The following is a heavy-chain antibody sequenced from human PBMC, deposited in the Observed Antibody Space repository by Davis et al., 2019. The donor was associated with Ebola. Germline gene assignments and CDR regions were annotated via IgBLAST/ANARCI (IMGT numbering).Heavy chain of an antibody. CDR2: IWYDGSNK. D-gene: IGHD3-10*01. CDR3: VRDRGAVIPYYFDF. J-gene: IGHJ4*02. CDR1: GFTVSSNY. Sequence: SLKISCAASGFTVSSNYMTWVRQAPGKGLEWVAVIWYDGSNKYYADSVKGRFTISRDNSKNTLYLQMNSLRAEDTAVYYCVRDRGAVIPYYFDFWGQGTLVPVSS. V-gene: IGHV3-33*08.